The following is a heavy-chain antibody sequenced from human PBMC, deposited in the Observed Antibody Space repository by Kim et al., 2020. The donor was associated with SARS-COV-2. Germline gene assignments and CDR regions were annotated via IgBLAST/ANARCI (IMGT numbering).Heavy chain of an antibody. V-gene: IGHV4-34*01. D-gene: IGHD3-10*01. CDR1: GGSFSGYY. CDR2: INHSGST. CDR3: ARGLLDYYGSGTSKAWFDP. J-gene: IGHJ5*02. Sequence: SETLSLTCAVYGGSFSGYYWSWIRQPPGKGLEWIGEINHSGSTNYNPSLKSRVTISVDTSKNQFSLKLSSVTAADTAVYYCARGLLDYYGSGTSKAWFDPCGQGTLVTVSS.